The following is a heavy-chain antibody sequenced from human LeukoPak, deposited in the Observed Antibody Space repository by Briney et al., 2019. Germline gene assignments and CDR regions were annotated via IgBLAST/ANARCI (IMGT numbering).Heavy chain of an antibody. CDR3: AREDGDSSGLFDY. Sequence: PGGSLRLSCAASGFTFRNYVMSWVRQPPGKGLEWIGSIYYSGSTYYNPSLKSRVTISVDTSKNQFSLKLSSVTAADTAVYYCAREDGDSSGLFDYWGQGTLVTVSS. CDR1: GFTFRNYV. J-gene: IGHJ4*02. V-gene: IGHV4-39*02. D-gene: IGHD3-22*01. CDR2: IYYSGST.